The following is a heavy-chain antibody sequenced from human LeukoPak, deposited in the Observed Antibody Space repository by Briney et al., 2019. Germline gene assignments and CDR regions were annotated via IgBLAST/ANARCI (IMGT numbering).Heavy chain of an antibody. V-gene: IGHV3-48*04. CDR1: GFTFSSYS. D-gene: IGHD4-23*01. Sequence: GGSLRLSCAASGFTFSSYSMNWVRQAPGKGLEWVSYISSSSSTIYYADSVKGRFTISRDNAKNSLYLQMNSLRAEDTAVYYCASLPAPYGGNSGSDYWGQGTLVTVSS. CDR2: ISSSSSTI. J-gene: IGHJ4*02. CDR3: ASLPAPYGGNSGSDY.